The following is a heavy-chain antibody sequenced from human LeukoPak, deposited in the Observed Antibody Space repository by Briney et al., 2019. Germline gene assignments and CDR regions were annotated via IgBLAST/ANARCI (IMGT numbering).Heavy chain of an antibody. V-gene: IGHV3-43*01. J-gene: IGHJ4*02. CDR3: AKEVRGSSWTGFDY. Sequence: PGGSLRLSCAASGFTFDDHAMHWVRQPPGKGLEWVSLIIKGGDRTFYADSVEGRFTISRDNSKNSLFLQMNSLKTEDTALYYCAKEVRGSSWTGFDYWGQGTLVTVSS. D-gene: IGHD6-13*01. CDR1: GFTFDDHA. CDR2: IIKGGDRT.